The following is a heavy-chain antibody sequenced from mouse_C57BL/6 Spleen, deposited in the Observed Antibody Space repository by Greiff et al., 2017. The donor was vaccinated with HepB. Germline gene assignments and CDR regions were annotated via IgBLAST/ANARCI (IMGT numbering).Heavy chain of an antibody. CDR1: GYTFTSYW. D-gene: IGHD1-1*01. CDR3: ARWATVVASKGYFDV. J-gene: IGHJ1*03. V-gene: IGHV14-3*01. CDR2: IDPANGNT. Sequence: VQLQQPGAELVMPGASVKLSCKASGYTFTSYWMHWVKQRPEQGLEWIGRIDPANGNTKYAPKFQGKATITADTSSNTAYLQLSSLSSEDTAIYYCARWATVVASKGYFDVWGTGTTVTVSS.